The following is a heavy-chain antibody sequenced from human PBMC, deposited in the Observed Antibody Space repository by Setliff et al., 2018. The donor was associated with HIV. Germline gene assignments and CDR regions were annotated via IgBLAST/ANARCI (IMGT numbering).Heavy chain of an antibody. V-gene: IGHV4-59*01. D-gene: IGHD3-22*01. CDR3: ARVPYYYDSSGYYHD. J-gene: IGHJ4*02. CDR2: MYYSGNT. Sequence: LSLTCTVSGVSISNYYWSWIRQPPGKGLEWIGYMYYSGNTNYNPSLKSRVTISVDTSKSQFSLKLNSVTAADTAVYYCARVPYYYDSSGYYHDWGQGTLVTVSS. CDR1: GVSISNYY.